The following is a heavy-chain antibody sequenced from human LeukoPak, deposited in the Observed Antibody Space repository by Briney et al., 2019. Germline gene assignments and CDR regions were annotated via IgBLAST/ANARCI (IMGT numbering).Heavy chain of an antibody. Sequence: GGSLRLSCAASGFTFSIYSMIWVRQAPGKGLEWVSSITSSSTYIFYADSVKGRFTISRDNAENSLYLQMNSLRAEDTAVYYCARHAYSSGWYRLMWGQGTLVTVSS. D-gene: IGHD6-19*01. CDR1: GFTFSIYS. V-gene: IGHV3-21*01. CDR3: ARHAYSSGWYRLM. J-gene: IGHJ4*02. CDR2: ITSSSTYI.